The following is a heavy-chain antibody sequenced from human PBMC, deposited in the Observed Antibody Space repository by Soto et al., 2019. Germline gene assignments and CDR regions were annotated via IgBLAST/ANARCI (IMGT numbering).Heavy chain of an antibody. CDR3: AHRSGYNYGTFDY. J-gene: IGHJ4*02. CDR1: GFTFSSYA. D-gene: IGHD5-18*01. CDR2: ISGTGGST. V-gene: IGHV3-23*01. Sequence: PGGSLRLSCAASGFTFSSYAMSWFRQAPGKGLEWVSAISGTGGSTYYADTVQGRFTITRDTSKNQVVLTMTNMDPVDTAPYYCAHRSGYNYGTFDYWGQGTLVTVSS.